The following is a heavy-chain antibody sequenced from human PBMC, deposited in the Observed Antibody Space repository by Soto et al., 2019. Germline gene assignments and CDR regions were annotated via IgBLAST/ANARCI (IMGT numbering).Heavy chain of an antibody. Sequence: QVQLQQWGAGLLKPSETLSLTCAVYGGSFSGYYWSWIRQPPGKGLEWIGEINHSGSTNYNPSLKSRVTISVDTSKDQFSLKLSSVTAADTAVYYCARVRAPMVVTASYPRNVHWFDPWGQGTLVTVAS. D-gene: IGHD1-1*01. CDR3: ARVRAPMVVTASYPRNVHWFDP. J-gene: IGHJ5*02. CDR1: GGSFSGYY. CDR2: INHSGST. V-gene: IGHV4-34*01.